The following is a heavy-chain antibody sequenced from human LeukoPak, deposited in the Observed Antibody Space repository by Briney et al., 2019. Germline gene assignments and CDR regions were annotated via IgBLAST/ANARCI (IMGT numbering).Heavy chain of an antibody. CDR1: GFTFSTYW. Sequence: GGSLRLSCAASGFTFSTYWMSWVRQAPGKGLEWVANIKQDGSEKYYVDSVKGRFTISRDNATNSLYLQMNSLRAEDTAVYYCARVSHPDCSDSDINCDAHGYYYYMDVWGNGTTVTVSS. CDR3: ARVSHPDCSDSDINCDAHGYYYYMDV. V-gene: IGHV3-7*01. D-gene: IGHD2-2*01. J-gene: IGHJ6*03. CDR2: IKQDGSEK.